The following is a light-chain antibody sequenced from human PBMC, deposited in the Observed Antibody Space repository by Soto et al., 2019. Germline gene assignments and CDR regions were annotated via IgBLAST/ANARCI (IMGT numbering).Light chain of an antibody. CDR2: ELS. Sequence: QSALTQPASVSGSPGQSITISCTGTSSDIGGYDYVSWYQQHPGKAPKLVIFELSNRPSGISTRFSGSKSGNTASLTISGLQADDEADYYCCSYTTSSTSVFGTGTKVTVL. J-gene: IGLJ1*01. CDR1: SSDIGGYDY. V-gene: IGLV2-14*01. CDR3: CSYTTSSTSV.